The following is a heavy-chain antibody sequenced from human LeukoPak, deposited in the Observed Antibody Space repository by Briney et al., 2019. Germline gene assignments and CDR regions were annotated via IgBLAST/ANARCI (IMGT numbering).Heavy chain of an antibody. CDR1: GFTFSSYA. J-gene: IGHJ4*02. D-gene: IGHD1-26*01. Sequence: GGSLRLSCAASGFTFSSYAMSWVRQAPGKGLEWVSGIRDSGSSTYYVDSVKGRFTISRDNSKNTLYLQMNSLQAEDTAIYYCVKKLGGTTSGGPLDYWGQGTLVIVSS. V-gene: IGHV3-23*01. CDR2: IRDSGSST. CDR3: VKKLGGTTSGGPLDY.